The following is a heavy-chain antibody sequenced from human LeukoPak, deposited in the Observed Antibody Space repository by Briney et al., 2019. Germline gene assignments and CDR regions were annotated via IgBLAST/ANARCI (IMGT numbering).Heavy chain of an antibody. D-gene: IGHD6-13*01. CDR1: GFTFSDYY. CDR2: IKQDGSEK. CDR3: ARDAADNWFDP. V-gene: IGHV3-7*01. J-gene: IGHJ5*02. Sequence: GGSLRLSCAASGFTFSDYYMSWVRQAPGKGLKWVANIKQDGSEKYYVDSVKGRFTISRDNAKNSLYLQMNSLRAEDTAVYYCARDAADNWFDPWGQGTLVTVSS.